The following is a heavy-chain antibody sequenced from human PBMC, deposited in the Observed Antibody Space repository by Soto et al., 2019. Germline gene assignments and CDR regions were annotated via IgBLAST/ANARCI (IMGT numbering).Heavy chain of an antibody. D-gene: IGHD6-13*01. CDR2: IYYTWTT. CDR1: GASGSSSFFY. J-gene: IGHJ4*02. V-gene: IGHV4-61*01. Sequence: ESLSVKSTDPGASGSSSFFYVSWVRQPPGQRLEWSGYIYYTWTTNYNPSLASRVAMSVDTSKKQFTLNLRSLTAADTARYYCARLTTSSGWSRFACWGQGMLITV. CDR3: ARLTTSSGWSRFAC.